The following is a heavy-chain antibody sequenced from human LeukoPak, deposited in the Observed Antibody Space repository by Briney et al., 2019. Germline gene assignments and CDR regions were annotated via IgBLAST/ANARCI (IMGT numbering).Heavy chain of an antibody. V-gene: IGHV3-53*01. Sequence: PGGSLRLSCEASGFTVSSNYMSWVRQAPGKGLEWVSVIYSGGSTYYTDSVKGRFTISRDRSNNTLFLQMNSLRAEDTAVYYCASDYPLFHSWGQGTLVTVSS. J-gene: IGHJ5*02. CDR1: GFTVSSNY. CDR3: ASDYPLFHS. CDR2: IYSGGST.